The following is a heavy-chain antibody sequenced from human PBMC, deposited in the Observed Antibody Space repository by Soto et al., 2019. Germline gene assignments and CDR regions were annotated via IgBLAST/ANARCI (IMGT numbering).Heavy chain of an antibody. CDR3: TRYVGWGDFDI. Sequence: EVQLVESGGGLVQPGGSLRLSCAASAFSFSNFWMAWVRQTPGKGPEWVATIKDDGSEKYYVDSLKGRFTVSRDNAENSLYLQMNSRRVEDPAIYYCTRYVGWGDFDIWGQGTMVIVSS. J-gene: IGHJ3*02. CDR2: IKDDGSEK. V-gene: IGHV3-7*01. D-gene: IGHD6-19*01. CDR1: AFSFSNFW.